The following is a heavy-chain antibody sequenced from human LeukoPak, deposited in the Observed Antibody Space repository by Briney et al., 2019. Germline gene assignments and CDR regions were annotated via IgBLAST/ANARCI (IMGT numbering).Heavy chain of an antibody. CDR1: GFTFSSYA. CDR2: ISGSGGST. V-gene: IGHV3-23*01. J-gene: IGHJ5*02. CDR3: AEDKWSSSGFDP. D-gene: IGHD6-13*01. Sequence: GGSLRLSCAASGFTFSSYAMSWVRQAPGKGLEWVSAISGSGGSTYYADSVKGRFTISRDNSKNTLYLQMNSLRAEDTAVYYCAEDKWSSSGFDPWGQGTLVTVSS.